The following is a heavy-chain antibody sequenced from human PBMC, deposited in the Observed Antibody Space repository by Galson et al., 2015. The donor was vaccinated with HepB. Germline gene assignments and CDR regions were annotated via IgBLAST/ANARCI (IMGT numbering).Heavy chain of an antibody. J-gene: IGHJ6*02. CDR2: INAGNDYT. D-gene: IGHD4-11*01. Sequence: SVKVSCKASGYTFTTYGIHWVRRAPGQGLEWMGWINAGNDYTKYSQKFQGRVTITRDTSTNTAYMELSSLKSEDTAVYYCARGAMSTLTATNAGYGMDVWGQGTTVTVSS. CDR1: GYTFTTYG. V-gene: IGHV1-3*01. CDR3: ARGAMSTLTATNAGYGMDV.